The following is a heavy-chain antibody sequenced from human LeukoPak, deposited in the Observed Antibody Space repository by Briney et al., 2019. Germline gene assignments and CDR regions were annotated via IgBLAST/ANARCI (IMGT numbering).Heavy chain of an antibody. CDR2: MNPNSGHT. CDR1: GYSFTTYD. D-gene: IGHD3-10*01. V-gene: IGHV1-8*03. Sequence: ASVKVSCKAFGYSFTTYDINCVRQAAGQAVEGMGWMNPNSGHTAYVQKFQCRVTIIRDTSIRTPYMELSSLRSDDKAVYYCARAYYYGSGNYYFFDNWGQGTLVTVSS. J-gene: IGHJ4*02. CDR3: ARAYYYGSGNYYFFDN.